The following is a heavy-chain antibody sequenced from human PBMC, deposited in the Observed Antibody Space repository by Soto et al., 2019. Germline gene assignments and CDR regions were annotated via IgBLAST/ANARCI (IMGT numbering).Heavy chain of an antibody. J-gene: IGHJ3*02. D-gene: IGHD4-17*01. CDR3: ARDRRSVTTENAFDI. Sequence: QVQLVQSGAEVKEPGSSVKVSCKASGGTFSSYAISWVRQAPGQGLEWMGGIIPISGTANYAQKFQGRVTITADESTSTAYMELSSLSSEDTAVYYCARDRRSVTTENAFDIWGQGTMVTVSS. CDR1: GGTFSSYA. V-gene: IGHV1-69*01. CDR2: IIPISGTA.